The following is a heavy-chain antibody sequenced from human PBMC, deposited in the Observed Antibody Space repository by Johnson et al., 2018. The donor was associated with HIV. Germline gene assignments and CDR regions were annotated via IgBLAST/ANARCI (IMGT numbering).Heavy chain of an antibody. J-gene: IGHJ3*02. CDR2: ISWNSGNI. Sequence: VQLVESGGGLVQPGGSLRLSCAASGFTFDDYAMHWVRQGPGKGLEWVSGISWNSGNIGYADSVKGRFTISRDNSKNTLYLQMNSLRAEDTAVYYCARGDCSSTSCPRNAFDIWGQGTMVTVSS. V-gene: IGHV3-9*01. CDR1: GFTFDDYA. D-gene: IGHD2-2*01. CDR3: ARGDCSSTSCPRNAFDI.